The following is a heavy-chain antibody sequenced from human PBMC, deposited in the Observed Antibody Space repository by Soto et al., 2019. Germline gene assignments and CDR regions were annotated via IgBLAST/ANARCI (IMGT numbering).Heavy chain of an antibody. Sequence: PSETLSLTCAVYGGSFSGYFWSWVRQPPGKGLEWIGEINHSGSTNYNPSLKSRVTISVDTSKNQFSLKLSSVTAADAAVYYCAGGRGRTQLVITYYHYCMDVWGKGTTVTVSS. V-gene: IGHV4-34*01. J-gene: IGHJ6*04. CDR3: AGGRGRTQLVITYYHYCMDV. CDR2: INHSGST. D-gene: IGHD6-13*01. CDR1: GGSFSGYF.